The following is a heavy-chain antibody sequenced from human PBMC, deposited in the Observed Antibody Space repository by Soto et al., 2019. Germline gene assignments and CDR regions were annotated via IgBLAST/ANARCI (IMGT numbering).Heavy chain of an antibody. CDR2: IRGDGGNT. Sequence: EVQLLESGGGLVQPGGSLRLSCAASGFTFNAYTMHWIRQAPGKGLEWVSVIRGDGGNTYYADSVKGRFTISRDNSQNTLYLQMNSLRVEDTARYYCAKARADSHYYAIDFWGQGTTVIVSS. V-gene: IGHV3-23*01. CDR1: GFTFNAYT. D-gene: IGHD2-15*01. CDR3: AKARADSHYYAIDF. J-gene: IGHJ6*02.